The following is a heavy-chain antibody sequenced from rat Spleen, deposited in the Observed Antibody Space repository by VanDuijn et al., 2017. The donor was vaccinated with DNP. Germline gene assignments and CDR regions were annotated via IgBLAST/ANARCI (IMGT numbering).Heavy chain of an antibody. CDR2: INKESGTI. D-gene: IGHD1-11*01. V-gene: IGHV4-2*01. CDR1: GFNFNDHW. J-gene: IGHJ2*01. Sequence: EVQLVESGGGLVQPGRSLKLSCVASGFNFNDHWMGWVRQAPGKGLEWIGEINKESGTIIYSPSLKDKFTISRDNAQNTLYLQMNKLGSEDTAIYHCAKGPNYGGYSDFFDYWGQGVMVTVSS. CDR3: AKGPNYGGYSDFFDY.